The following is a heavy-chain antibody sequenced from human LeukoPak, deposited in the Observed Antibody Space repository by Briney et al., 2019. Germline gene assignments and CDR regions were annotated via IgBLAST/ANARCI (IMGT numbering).Heavy chain of an antibody. J-gene: IGHJ5*02. Sequence: GGSLRLSCAASGFTFSSYAMSWVRQAPGKGLEWVSSISSSSSYIYYADSVKGRFTISRDNAKNSLYLQMNSLRAEDTAVYYCASGEYQLLSNWFNPWGQGTLVTVSS. D-gene: IGHD2-2*01. V-gene: IGHV3-21*01. CDR2: ISSSSSYI. CDR1: GFTFSSYA. CDR3: ASGEYQLLSNWFNP.